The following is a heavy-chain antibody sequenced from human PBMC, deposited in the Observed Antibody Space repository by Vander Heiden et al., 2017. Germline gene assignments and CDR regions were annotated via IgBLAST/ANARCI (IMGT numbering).Heavy chain of an antibody. Sequence: QVQLVQSGAEVKKPGSSVKVSCKASGGTFSSYAISWVRQAPGQGLEWMGGIIPIFGTANYAQKFQGRVTITADESTSTAYMELSSLRSEDTAVYYCARDLDVGYCSSTSCSYYYYGMDVWGQGTTVTVSS. CDR3: ARDLDVGYCSSTSCSYYYYGMDV. CDR2: IIPIFGTA. V-gene: IGHV1-69*01. D-gene: IGHD2-2*01. CDR1: GGTFSSYA. J-gene: IGHJ6*02.